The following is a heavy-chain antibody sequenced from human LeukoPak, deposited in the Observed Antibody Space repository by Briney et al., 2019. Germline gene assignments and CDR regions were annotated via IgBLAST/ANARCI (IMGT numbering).Heavy chain of an antibody. J-gene: IGHJ4*02. CDR3: ARERTTIVSGTTIGAY. CDR1: GFTFSSYW. D-gene: IGHD2/OR15-2a*01. Sequence: PGGSLRLSCAASGFTFSSYWMSWVRQAPGKGLEWVANIKQDGSAKYYVDSVKGRSTISRDNAKNSLFLQMNSLTADDTALYYCARERTTIVSGTTIGAYWGQGTLVTVSS. V-gene: IGHV3-7*01. CDR2: IKQDGSAK.